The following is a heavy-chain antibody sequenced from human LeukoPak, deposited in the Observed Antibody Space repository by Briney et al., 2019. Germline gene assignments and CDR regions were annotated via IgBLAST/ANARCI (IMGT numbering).Heavy chain of an antibody. CDR2: IYPGDSDT. CDR3: ARQGEYDFWSGYYTGRYYYYYMDV. J-gene: IGHJ6*03. Sequence: GGSLRLSCKGSGYSFTSYWIGWVRQMPGKGLEWMGIIYPGDSDTRYSPSFQGQVTISADKSISTAYLQWSSLKASDTAMHYCARQGEYDFWSGYYTGRYYYYYMDVWGKGTTVTVSS. CDR1: GYSFTSYW. D-gene: IGHD3-3*01. V-gene: IGHV5-51*01.